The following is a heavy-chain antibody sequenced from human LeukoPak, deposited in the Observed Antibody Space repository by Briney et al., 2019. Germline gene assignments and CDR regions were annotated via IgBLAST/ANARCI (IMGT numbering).Heavy chain of an antibody. J-gene: IGHJ4*02. CDR1: GYTFTSYD. D-gene: IGHD3-22*01. CDR3: ARGGPLYYYDSSGYYPLTV. CDR2: MNPNSGNT. Sequence: ASVKVSCKASGYTFTSYDINWVRQATGQGLEWMGWMNPNSGNTGYAQKFQGRVTMTRNTSISTAYMELSSLRSEDTAVYYCARGGPLYYYDSSGYYPLTVWGQGTLVTVSS. V-gene: IGHV1-8*01.